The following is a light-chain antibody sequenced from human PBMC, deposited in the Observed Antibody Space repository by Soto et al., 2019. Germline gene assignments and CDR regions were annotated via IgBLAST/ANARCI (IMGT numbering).Light chain of an antibody. Sequence: QSVLTQPASVSGSPGQSITISCTGTSSDVGSYNLVSWYQQHPGEAPKLMIYEGSKRPSGVSNRFSGSKSGNTASLTISGLQAEDEADYYCCSYAGSSTFAVFGGGTKLTVL. CDR3: CSYAGSSTFAV. J-gene: IGLJ2*01. CDR1: SSDVGSYNL. V-gene: IGLV2-23*03. CDR2: EGS.